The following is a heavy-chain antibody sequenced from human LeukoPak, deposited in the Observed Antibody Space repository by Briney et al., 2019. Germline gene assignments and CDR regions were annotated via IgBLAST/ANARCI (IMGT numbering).Heavy chain of an antibody. CDR2: ISSSSSYI. V-gene: IGHV3-21*01. CDR1: GFTFSSYS. D-gene: IGHD3-10*01. Sequence: PGGSLRLSCAASGFTFSSYSMNWVRQAPGKGLEWVSSISSSSSYIYYADSVKGRFTISRDNAKNSLYLQMNSLRAEDTAVYYCARDLRSHGLLWFGEDYWGQGTLVTVSS. J-gene: IGHJ4*02. CDR3: ARDLRSHGLLWFGEDY.